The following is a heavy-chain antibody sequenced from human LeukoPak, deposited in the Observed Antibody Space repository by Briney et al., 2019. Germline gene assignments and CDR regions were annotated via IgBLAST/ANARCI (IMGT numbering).Heavy chain of an antibody. CDR2: IYYSGST. J-gene: IGHJ3*02. D-gene: IGHD5-18*01. CDR3: ARDLDTQNAFDI. Sequence: PSETLSLTCTVSGGSISSYYWSWIRQPPGKGLEWIGYIYYSGSTNYNPSLKSRVTISVDTSKNQFSLKLSSVTAADTAVYYCARDLDTQNAFDIWGQGTMVTVSS. CDR1: GGSISSYY. V-gene: IGHV4-59*01.